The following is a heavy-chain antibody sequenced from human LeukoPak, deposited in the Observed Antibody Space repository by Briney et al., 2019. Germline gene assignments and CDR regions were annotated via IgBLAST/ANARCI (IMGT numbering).Heavy chain of an antibody. CDR3: ARDLVVAYTTDAFDI. CDR2: INPNSGGT. Sequence: ASVKVSCKASGYTFTGYYMHWVRQAPGQGLEWMGWINPNSGGTNYAQKFQGRVTMTRDTSISTAYMEPSRLRSDDTAVYYCARDLVVAYTTDAFDIWGQGTMVTASS. CDR1: GYTFTGYY. V-gene: IGHV1-2*02. J-gene: IGHJ3*02. D-gene: IGHD2-2*02.